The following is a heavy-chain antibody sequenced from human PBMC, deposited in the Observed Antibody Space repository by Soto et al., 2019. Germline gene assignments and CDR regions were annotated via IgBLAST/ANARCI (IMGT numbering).Heavy chain of an antibody. D-gene: IGHD3-3*02. CDR2: MYHSGST. CDR3: ASPKIAFYNWFDP. CDR1: GGSISSGGYF. Sequence: PSETLSLTCAVSGGSISSGGYFWSWIRQPPGKGLEWIGYMYHSGSTYYNPSLKSRVTISVDTSKNQFSLKLSSVTAADTAVYYCASPKIAFYNWFDPWGQGTLVTVSS. V-gene: IGHV4-30-2*01. J-gene: IGHJ5*02.